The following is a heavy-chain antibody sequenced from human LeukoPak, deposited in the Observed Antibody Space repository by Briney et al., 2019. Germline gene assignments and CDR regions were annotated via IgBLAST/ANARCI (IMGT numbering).Heavy chain of an antibody. J-gene: IGHJ5*02. D-gene: IGHD2-21*02. Sequence: SETLSLTCTVSDGSISSYYWSWIRQPAGKGLEWIGRIYTSGSTNYNPSLKSRVTMSVDTSKNQFSLKLSSVTAADTAVYYCARALGDFYFGRGYNWFDPWGQGTLVTVSP. CDR3: ARALGDFYFGRGYNWFDP. CDR1: DGSISSYY. V-gene: IGHV4-4*07. CDR2: IYTSGST.